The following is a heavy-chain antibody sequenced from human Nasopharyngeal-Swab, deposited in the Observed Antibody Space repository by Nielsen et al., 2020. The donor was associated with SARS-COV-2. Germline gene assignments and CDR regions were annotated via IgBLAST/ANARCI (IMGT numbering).Heavy chain of an antibody. Sequence: SETLSLTCAVYGGSFSGYDWSWIRQPPGKGLEWIGEINHSGSTNYNPSLKSRVTISVDTSKNQFSLKLSSVTAADTAVYYCARGGSSSWYGYYYYGMDVWGQGTTVTVSS. CDR1: GGSFSGYD. D-gene: IGHD6-13*01. CDR2: INHSGST. CDR3: ARGGSSSWYGYYYYGMDV. V-gene: IGHV4-34*01. J-gene: IGHJ6*02.